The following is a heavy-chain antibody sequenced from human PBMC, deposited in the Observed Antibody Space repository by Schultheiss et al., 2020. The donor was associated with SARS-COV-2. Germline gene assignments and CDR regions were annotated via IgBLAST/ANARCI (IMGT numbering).Heavy chain of an antibody. CDR2: IYYSGST. J-gene: IGHJ4*02. V-gene: IGHV4-59*08. D-gene: IGHD2-15*01. Sequence: SQTLSLTCTVSGGSLSSDFWSWIRQPPGKGLEWIGYIYYSGSTNYNPSLKSRVTISADTSKNQFSVTVNSVTAADTAVYYCARSPDISGGEFGYWGQGTLVTVSS. CDR3: ARSPDISGGEFGY. CDR1: GGSLSSDF.